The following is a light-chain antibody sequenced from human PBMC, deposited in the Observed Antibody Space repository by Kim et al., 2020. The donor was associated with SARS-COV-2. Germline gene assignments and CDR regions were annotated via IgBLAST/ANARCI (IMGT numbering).Light chain of an antibody. CDR2: GAS. CDR3: QQYNKWRFT. J-gene: IGKJ2*01. Sequence: EIVMTQSPATLSVSPGERATLSCRASQSVSSNLAWYQKKPGQAPRLVIYGASTRAAGVPARFSGSVSGAEFTLTISNLQPEDCAVYYCQQYNKWRFTFGQGTKLEI. CDR1: QSVSSN. V-gene: IGKV3D-15*01.